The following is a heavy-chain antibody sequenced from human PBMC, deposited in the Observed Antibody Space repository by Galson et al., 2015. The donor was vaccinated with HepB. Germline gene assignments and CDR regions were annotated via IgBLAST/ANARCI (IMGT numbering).Heavy chain of an antibody. CDR2: ISYDGSNK. D-gene: IGHD6-19*01. V-gene: IGHV3-30*04. CDR1: GFTFSSYA. J-gene: IGHJ4*02. Sequence: SLRLSCAASGFTFSSYAMHWVRQAPGKGLEWVAVISYDGSNKYYADSVKGRFTISRDNSKNTLYLQMNSLRAEDTAVYYCARSQISGWQDFDYWGQGTLVTVSS. CDR3: ARSQISGWQDFDY.